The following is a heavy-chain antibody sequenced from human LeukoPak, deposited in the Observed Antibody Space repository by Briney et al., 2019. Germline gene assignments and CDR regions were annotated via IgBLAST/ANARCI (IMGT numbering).Heavy chain of an antibody. V-gene: IGHV1-18*01. CDR3: ARDSVDGSGTYYNDSPDY. CDR1: GYTFSSYG. Sequence: ASVNVSCKASGYTFSSYGISWVRQAPGQGLEWMAWISAYNGNTDYAQNLRGRVTMTTGTSTSTAYMELRSLRSDDTAVYYCARDSVDGSGTYYNDSPDYWGQGTLVTVSS. J-gene: IGHJ4*02. CDR2: ISAYNGNT. D-gene: IGHD3-10*01.